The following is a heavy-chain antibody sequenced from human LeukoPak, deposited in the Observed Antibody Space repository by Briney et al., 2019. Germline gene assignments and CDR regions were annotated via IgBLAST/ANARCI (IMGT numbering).Heavy chain of an antibody. V-gene: IGHV3-48*01. CDR2: ISGSGSAM. CDR1: GFTFSSYS. Sequence: GGSLRLSCAASGFTFSSYSMNWVRRAPGKGLEWVSYISGSGSAMYYADSVKGRFTISRDNAKNSLYLQMNSLRAEDTAVYYCAKEAQGCSITSCYFDSWGQGTLVTVSS. D-gene: IGHD2-2*01. CDR3: AKEAQGCSITSCYFDS. J-gene: IGHJ4*02.